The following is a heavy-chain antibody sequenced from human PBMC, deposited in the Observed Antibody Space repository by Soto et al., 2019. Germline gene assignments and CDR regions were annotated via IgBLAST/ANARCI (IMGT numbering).Heavy chain of an antibody. CDR1: GFTFSSYG. CDR2: ISGGGDTT. J-gene: IGHJ4*02. CDR3: AKLRDFVVLPAGILDY. Sequence: EVQLLESGGGLVQPGGSLRLTCAASGFTFSSYGISWIRRSPGKGLEWVSVISGGGDTTYYTPSVKGRVTISRDDFRNTLYLQMNSLRTEDTAIYYCAKLRDFVVLPAGILDYWGPGTLVTVSS. D-gene: IGHD2-8*01. V-gene: IGHV3-23*01.